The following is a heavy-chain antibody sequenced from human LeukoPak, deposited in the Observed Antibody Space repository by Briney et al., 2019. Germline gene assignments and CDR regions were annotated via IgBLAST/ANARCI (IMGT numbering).Heavy chain of an antibody. CDR1: GGSFDGYS. CDR2: INLGGST. D-gene: IGHD2-21*02. V-gene: IGHV4-34*01. J-gene: IGHJ6*03. CDR3: ARDLRRRVTAIGYGPREYYYYMDV. Sequence: ASETLSLTCGIYGGSFDGYSWSWIRQSPGKGLEWIGEINLGGSTTYNPSLKSRVTMTIDTSKREVCLKLTSVTAADTAVYYCARDLRRRVTAIGYGPREYYYYMDVWGKGTTVTISS.